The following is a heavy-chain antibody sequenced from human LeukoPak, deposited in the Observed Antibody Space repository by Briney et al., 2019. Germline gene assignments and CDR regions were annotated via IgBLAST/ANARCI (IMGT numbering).Heavy chain of an antibody. CDR3: AREYSSSWYGGYYFDY. V-gene: IGHV4-34*01. CDR2: INHSGST. J-gene: IGHJ4*02. D-gene: IGHD6-13*01. CDR1: GGSFSGYY. Sequence: KPSETLSLTRAVYGGSFSGYYWSWIRQPPGKGLEWIGEINHSGSTNYNPSLKSRVTISVDTSKNQFSLKLSSVTAADTAVYYCAREYSSSWYGGYYFDYWGQGTLVTVSS.